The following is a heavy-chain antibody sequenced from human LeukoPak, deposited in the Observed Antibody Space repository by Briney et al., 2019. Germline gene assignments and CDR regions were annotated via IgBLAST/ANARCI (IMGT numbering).Heavy chain of an antibody. CDR1: GFSFSDSR. CDR3: TRQRPQTGTFDY. D-gene: IGHD3-9*01. Sequence: GGSLRLSCAASGFSFSDSRMHWVRQASGKGLEWVGRVRDRANSYATGYAASVEGRFTISRDDSENTAYLQMNSLIIEDTAVYYCTRQRPQTGTFDYWGQGVLVTVSS. V-gene: IGHV3-73*01. CDR2: VRDRANSYAT. J-gene: IGHJ4*02.